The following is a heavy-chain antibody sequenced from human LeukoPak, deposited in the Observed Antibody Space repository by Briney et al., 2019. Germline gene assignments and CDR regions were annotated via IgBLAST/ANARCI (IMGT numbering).Heavy chain of an antibody. D-gene: IGHD3-10*01. CDR1: GGTFSSYA. CDR2: IIPIFGTA. V-gene: IGHV1-69*05. J-gene: IGHJ4*02. Sequence: PRASVKVSCKASGGTFSSYAISWVRQAPGQGLEWMGGIIPIFGTANYAQKFQGRVTMTRDMSTSTVYMELSSLRSEDTAVYYCARAGSGSYLDYWGQGTLVTVSS. CDR3: ARAGSGSYLDY.